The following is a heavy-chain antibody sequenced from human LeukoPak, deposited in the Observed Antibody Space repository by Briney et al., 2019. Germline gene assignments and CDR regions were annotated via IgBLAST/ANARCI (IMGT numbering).Heavy chain of an antibody. CDR1: GGSFSGYY. CDR3: ARGSCSSTSCYSTYNWFDP. Sequence: PSETLSLTRAVYGGSFSGYYWSWIRQPPGKGLEWIGEINHSGSTNYNPSLKSRVTISVDTSKNQFSLKLSSVTAADTAVYYCARGSCSSTSCYSTYNWFDPWGQGTLVTVSS. V-gene: IGHV4-34*01. CDR2: INHSGST. J-gene: IGHJ5*02. D-gene: IGHD2-2*01.